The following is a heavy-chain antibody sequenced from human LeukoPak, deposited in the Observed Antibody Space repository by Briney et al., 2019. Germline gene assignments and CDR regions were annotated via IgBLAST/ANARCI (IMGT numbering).Heavy chain of an antibody. J-gene: IGHJ6*02. CDR3: ARVSYDFWRNYYYGMDV. D-gene: IGHD3-3*01. CDR2: INPNSGGT. Sequence: AASVKVSCKASGYTFTGYYIHWVRQAHGQGLEWMGWINPNSGGTNYAQKFQGRVTMTRDTSISTAYMELSRLRSDDTAVYYCARVSYDFWRNYYYGMDVWGQGTTVTVSS. CDR1: GYTFTGYY. V-gene: IGHV1-2*02.